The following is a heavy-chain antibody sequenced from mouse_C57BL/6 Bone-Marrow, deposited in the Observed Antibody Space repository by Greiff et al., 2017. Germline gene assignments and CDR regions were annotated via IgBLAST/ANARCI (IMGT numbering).Heavy chain of an antibody. CDR2: IYPRSGNT. Sequence: QVQLQQSGAELARPGASVKLSCKASGYTFTSSGISWVKQRTGQGLEWIGEIYPRSGNTYYNEKFKGKDTLTADKSSSTAYMELRSLTSEDSAVYFCARRLGRYFDVWGTGTTVTVSS. CDR3: ARRLGRYFDV. J-gene: IGHJ1*03. V-gene: IGHV1-81*01. CDR1: GYTFTSSG. D-gene: IGHD4-1*01.